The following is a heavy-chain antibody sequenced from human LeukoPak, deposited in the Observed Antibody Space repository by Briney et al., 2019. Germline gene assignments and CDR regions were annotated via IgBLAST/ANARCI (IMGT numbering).Heavy chain of an antibody. D-gene: IGHD6-13*01. Sequence: ASVKVSCKASGYTFTGYYMHWVRQAPGQGLEWMGWINPNSGGTNYAQKFQGRVTMTRDTSISTAYMELSRLRSDDTDVYYCASHSRELVSGFDYWGQGTLVTVSS. V-gene: IGHV1-2*02. CDR1: GYTFTGYY. CDR3: ASHSRELVSGFDY. J-gene: IGHJ4*02. CDR2: INPNSGGT.